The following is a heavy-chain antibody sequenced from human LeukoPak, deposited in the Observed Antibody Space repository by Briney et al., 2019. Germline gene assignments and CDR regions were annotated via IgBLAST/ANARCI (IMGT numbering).Heavy chain of an antibody. CDR2: IYYSGST. CDR3: ARAPVYDSSGYTAGYYFDY. Sequence: PSETLSLTCTVSGGSISSYYWSWIRQPPGKGLEWIGYIYYSGSTNYNPSLKRRVTISVDTSKNQFSLKLSSVTAADTAVYYCARAPVYDSSGYTAGYYFDYWGQGTLVTVSS. CDR1: GGSISSYY. D-gene: IGHD3-22*01. V-gene: IGHV4-59*01. J-gene: IGHJ4*02.